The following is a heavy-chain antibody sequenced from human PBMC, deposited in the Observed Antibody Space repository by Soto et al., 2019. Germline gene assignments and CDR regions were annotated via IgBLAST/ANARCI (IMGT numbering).Heavy chain of an antibody. V-gene: IGHV4-59*08. CDR2: IYYSGST. Sequence: PSETLSLTCTVSGGSIRSYYWSWIRQPTGKGLQWIGYIYYSGSTNYNPSLKSRVTISVDTSKNQFSLKLSSVTAADTAVYYCARRYGGAFDIWGQGTMVTVSS. CDR3: ARRYGGAFDI. CDR1: GGSIRSYY. J-gene: IGHJ3*02. D-gene: IGHD3-10*01.